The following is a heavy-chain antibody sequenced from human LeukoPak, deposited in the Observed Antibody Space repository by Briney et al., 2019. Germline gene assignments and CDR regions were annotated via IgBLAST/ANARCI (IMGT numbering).Heavy chain of an antibody. J-gene: IGHJ3*02. V-gene: IGHV4-61*08. D-gene: IGHD3-22*01. CDR1: GDSISSGGYY. Sequence: SETLSLTCTVSGDSISSGGYYWTWIRQHPGKGLEWIGYIYYSGSTNYNPSLKSRVTISVDTSKNQFSLKLSSVTAADTAVYYCAILARDYYDAGWAFDIWGQGTMVTVSS. CDR2: IYYSGST. CDR3: AILARDYYDAGWAFDI.